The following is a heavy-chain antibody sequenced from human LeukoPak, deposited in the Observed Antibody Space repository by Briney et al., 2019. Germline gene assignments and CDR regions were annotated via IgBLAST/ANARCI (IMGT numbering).Heavy chain of an antibody. J-gene: IGHJ4*02. CDR1: GGSFSGYY. CDR2: INHSGST. CDR3: ARGGSRIQLWVDFDY. D-gene: IGHD5-18*01. V-gene: IGHV4-34*01. Sequence: KPSETLTLTCAVYGGSFSGYYWSWIRQAQGKGLEWIWEINHSGSTNYNPSLKSRVPISVDTSKSQFSLQQRSVTAADTAVYYCARGGSRIQLWVDFDYWGQGTLVTVSS.